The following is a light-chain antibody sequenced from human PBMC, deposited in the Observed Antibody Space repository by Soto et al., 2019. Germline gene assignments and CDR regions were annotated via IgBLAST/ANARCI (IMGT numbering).Light chain of an antibody. J-gene: IGKJ1*01. V-gene: IGKV3-15*01. Sequence: EIVMTQSPATLSVSPGERATLSCRASQSVNSNLAWYQQKPGQAPRLLISGASTRATGIPARFSGSGSETEFTLTISGVHSEVFAVYYWQQYNNWWTFGQGTKVEIK. CDR1: QSVNSN. CDR3: QQYNNWWT. CDR2: GAS.